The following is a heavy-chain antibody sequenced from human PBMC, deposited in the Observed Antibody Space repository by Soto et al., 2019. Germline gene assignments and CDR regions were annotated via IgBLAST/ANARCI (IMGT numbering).Heavy chain of an antibody. Sequence: QVQLVQSGPEVKKPGSSVKVSCKASGGTFSSYRINWVRQAPGQGLEWVGGIVPIYRTADYAQKFQGRVPITADESARTAYMELRSLKSQDTAVYYCARDSGAKLSSSWGQGTLVTVSS. CDR2: IVPIYRTA. J-gene: IGHJ4*02. D-gene: IGHD6-13*01. CDR3: ARDSGAKLSSS. V-gene: IGHV1-69*01. CDR1: GGTFSSYR.